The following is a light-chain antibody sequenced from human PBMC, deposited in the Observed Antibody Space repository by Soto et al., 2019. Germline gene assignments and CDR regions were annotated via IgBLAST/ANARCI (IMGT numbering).Light chain of an antibody. CDR3: QKYVSAPWT. Sequence: DIQMSQSSSSLSASVRDRVTITCRASHGISNYLAWYQQKPGKVPKLLIYAASTLQSGVPSRFSGSGSGTDFTLTTSSLQPEDVATYYCQKYVSAPWTFGQGTKVEIK. CDR1: HGISNY. CDR2: AAS. V-gene: IGKV1-27*01. J-gene: IGKJ1*01.